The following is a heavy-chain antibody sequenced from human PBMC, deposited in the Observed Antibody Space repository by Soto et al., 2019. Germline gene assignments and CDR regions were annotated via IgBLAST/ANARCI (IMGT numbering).Heavy chain of an antibody. CDR1: SASISSSSYT. Sequence: QLQLQESGPGLVKPSETLSLTCTVSSASISSSSYTWGWIRQPPGKGLERIGSIYYSGITYYNPSLSRRVTVSVDTSKNQFSLKVTSVTAADTAVYYCARLHGYCISSSCHGHYAMDVWGQGTTVTVSS. V-gene: IGHV4-39*01. CDR3: ARLHGYCISSSCHGHYAMDV. D-gene: IGHD2-2*01. J-gene: IGHJ6*02. CDR2: IYYSGIT.